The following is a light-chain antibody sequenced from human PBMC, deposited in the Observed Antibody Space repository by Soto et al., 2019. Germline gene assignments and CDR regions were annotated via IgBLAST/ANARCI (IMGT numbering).Light chain of an antibody. CDR3: SSYTSSSTVV. J-gene: IGLJ2*01. Sequence: QSALTQPASVSGSPGQSITISYTGTSSDVGGYKYVSWYQQHPGKAPKVMIYEVSNRPSGVSNRFSGSKSGNTASLTISGLQAEDEADYYCSSYTSSSTVVFGGGTKLTVL. V-gene: IGLV2-14*01. CDR2: EVS. CDR1: SSDVGGYKY.